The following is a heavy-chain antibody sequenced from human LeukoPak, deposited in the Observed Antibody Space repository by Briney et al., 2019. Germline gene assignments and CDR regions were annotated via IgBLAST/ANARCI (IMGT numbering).Heavy chain of an antibody. V-gene: IGHV3-23*01. Sequence: GGSLRLSCAVSGFTFSSYAMNWVRQAPGKGLEWVSAISGSGGSTYYADSVKGRFTISRDKSKNTLYLQMNSLRAEDTAVYYCTKERRRDDILTGSFSDWGQGILVTVSS. J-gene: IGHJ4*02. CDR3: TKERRRDDILTGSFSD. CDR1: GFTFSSYA. D-gene: IGHD3-9*01. CDR2: ISGSGGST.